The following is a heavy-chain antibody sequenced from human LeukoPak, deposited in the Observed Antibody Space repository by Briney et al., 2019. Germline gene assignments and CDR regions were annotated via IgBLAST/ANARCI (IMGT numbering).Heavy chain of an antibody. J-gene: IGHJ4*02. CDR1: GYRFIIYG. CDR2: ISVYNANT. Sequence: ASVKVSCKASGYRFIIYGISWVRQAPGQGLEWMGWISVYNANTNYAQKLQGRVTMTTDTSTSTAYMELRSLRSVDTAVYYCARDHWQTPSYFDYWGQGTLVTVSS. CDR3: ARDHWQTPSYFDY. D-gene: IGHD1-1*01. V-gene: IGHV1-18*01.